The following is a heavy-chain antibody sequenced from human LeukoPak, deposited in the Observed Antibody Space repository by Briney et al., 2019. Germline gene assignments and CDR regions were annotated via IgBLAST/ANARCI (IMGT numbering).Heavy chain of an antibody. CDR1: GGSISSGGYY. J-gene: IGHJ4*02. CDR2: INHSGST. D-gene: IGHD6-13*01. V-gene: IGHV4-30-2*01. Sequence: SQTLSLTCAVSGGSISSGGYYWSWIRQPPGKGLEWIGEINHSGSTNYNPSPKSRVTISVDTSKNQFSLKLSSVTAADTAVYYCARVRIAAAFDYWGQGTLVTVSS. CDR3: ARVRIAAAFDY.